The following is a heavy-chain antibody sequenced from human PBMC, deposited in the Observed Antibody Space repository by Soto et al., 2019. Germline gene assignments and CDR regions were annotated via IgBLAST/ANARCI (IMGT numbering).Heavy chain of an antibody. D-gene: IGHD3-3*01. CDR3: ARDRGPFWSGYPTLYYYGMDV. J-gene: IGHJ6*02. CDR2: TYYRSKWYN. V-gene: IGHV6-1*01. Sequence: SQTLSLTCAISGDSVSSNSAAWNWIRQSPSRGLEWLGRTYYRSKWYNDYAVSVKSRITINPDTSKNQFSLQLNSVTPEDTAVYYCARDRGPFWSGYPTLYYYGMDVWGQGTTVTVSS. CDR1: GDSVSSNSAA.